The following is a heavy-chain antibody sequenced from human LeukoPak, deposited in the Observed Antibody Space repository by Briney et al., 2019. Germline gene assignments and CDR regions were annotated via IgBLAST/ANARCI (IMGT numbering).Heavy chain of an antibody. CDR3: AMVGAVVITRLGNWFDP. V-gene: IGHV1-8*01. D-gene: IGHD2-2*01. Sequence: ASVKVSCKASGYTFTSYDINWVRQATGQGLEWMGWMNPNSGNTGYAQKFQGRVTMTRNTSISTAYMELSSLRSEDTAVYYCAMVGAVVITRLGNWFDPWGQGTLVTVSS. J-gene: IGHJ5*02. CDR2: MNPNSGNT. CDR1: GYTFTSYD.